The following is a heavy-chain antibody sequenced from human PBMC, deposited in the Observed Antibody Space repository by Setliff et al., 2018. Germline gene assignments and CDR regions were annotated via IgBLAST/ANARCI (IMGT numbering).Heavy chain of an antibody. D-gene: IGHD4-17*01. CDR1: GFTFSGSA. Sequence: GESLKISCAASGFTFSGSAVYWVSQASGRGLEWVGRIRSKADSYATAYAASVKARFTISRDDSKNTAYLQVNSLKTEDTAVYYCAITMTTGVDFFDYWGQGTLVTVSS. V-gene: IGHV3-73*01. J-gene: IGHJ4*02. CDR2: IRSKADSYAT. CDR3: AITMTTGVDFFDY.